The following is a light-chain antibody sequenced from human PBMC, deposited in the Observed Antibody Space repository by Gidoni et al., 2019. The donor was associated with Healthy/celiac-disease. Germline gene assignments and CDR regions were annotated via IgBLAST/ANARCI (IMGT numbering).Light chain of an antibody. Sequence: DIQMTQSPSSLSSSVGDRGTITSRASQSLSSYLNWYQQKPGKAPKLLIYAAYSLQSGVPPRFSGSGSGTDFTLTISSLQPEDFATYYCQQSYSTLWTFGQGTKVEIK. CDR3: QQSYSTLWT. CDR2: AAY. V-gene: IGKV1-39*01. J-gene: IGKJ1*01. CDR1: QSLSSY.